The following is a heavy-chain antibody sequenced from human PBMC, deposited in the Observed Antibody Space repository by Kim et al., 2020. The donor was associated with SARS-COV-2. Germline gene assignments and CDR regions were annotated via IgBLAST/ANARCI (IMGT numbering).Heavy chain of an antibody. CDR1: GGSFSDYT. CDR2: INHSGST. J-gene: IGHJ6*02. CDR3: ARGRAGVVPSPVLGRGPYYHYYGMDV. V-gene: IGHV4-34*01. Sequence: SETLSLTCAVYGGSFSDYTWTWIRQPPGKGLEWIGEINHSGSTNLSPSLKSRITISVDTSKSQFSLRLKSMTATDAAVSYCARGRAGVVPSPVLGRGPYYHYYGMDVWGRGTPVAVSS. D-gene: IGHD2-8*02.